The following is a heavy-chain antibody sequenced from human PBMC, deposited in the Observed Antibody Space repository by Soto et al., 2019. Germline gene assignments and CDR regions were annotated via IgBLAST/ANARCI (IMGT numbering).Heavy chain of an antibody. Sequence: SETLSLTCAVSGGSISSSNWWSWVRQPPGKGLEWIGEIYHSGSTNYNPSLKSRVTISVDKSKNQFSLKLSSVTAADTAVYYCARAPYDFWSGPAPFDYWGQGTLVTVSS. CDR2: IYHSGST. V-gene: IGHV4-4*02. D-gene: IGHD3-3*01. J-gene: IGHJ4*02. CDR1: GGSISSSNW. CDR3: ARAPYDFWSGPAPFDY.